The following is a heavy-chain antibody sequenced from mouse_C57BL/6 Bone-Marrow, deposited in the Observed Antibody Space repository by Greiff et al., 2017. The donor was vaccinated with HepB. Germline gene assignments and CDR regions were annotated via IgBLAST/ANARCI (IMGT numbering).Heavy chain of an antibody. CDR1: GYTFTSYG. Sequence: VMLVESGAELARPGASVKLSCKASGYTFTSYGISWVKQRTGQGLEWIGEIYPRSGNTYYNEKFKGKATLTADKSSSTAYMELRSLTSEDSAVYFCASPTVVADYFDYWGQGTTLTVSS. J-gene: IGHJ2*01. CDR3: ASPTVVADYFDY. CDR2: IYPRSGNT. V-gene: IGHV1-81*01. D-gene: IGHD1-1*01.